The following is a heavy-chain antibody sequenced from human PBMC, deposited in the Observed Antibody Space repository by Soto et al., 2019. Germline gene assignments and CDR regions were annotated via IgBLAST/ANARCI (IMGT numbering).Heavy chain of an antibody. D-gene: IGHD6-6*01. V-gene: IGHV3-23*01. Sequence: PGGSLRLSCAASGFTFSSYAMSWVRQAPGKGLEWVSAISGSGGSTYYADSVKGRFTISRDNAKNTLYLQMNSLRAEDTALYYCAKGGREYSSSSDDYFDYWGQGTLVTVSS. CDR3: AKGGREYSSSSDDYFDY. J-gene: IGHJ4*02. CDR1: GFTFSSYA. CDR2: ISGSGGST.